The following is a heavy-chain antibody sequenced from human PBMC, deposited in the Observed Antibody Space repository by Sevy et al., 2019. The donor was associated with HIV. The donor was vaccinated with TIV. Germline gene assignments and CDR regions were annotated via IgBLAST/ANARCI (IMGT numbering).Heavy chain of an antibody. J-gene: IGHJ4*02. CDR1: GYSFTSHW. CDR2: IYPDDSDT. Sequence: GETLKISCKGSGYSFTSHWIGWVRHMPGKGLEWMGIIYPDDSDTRYSPSFQGQVTFSADKSISTAYLQWSSLKASDTAMYYCASSRSGCFDSSGYYIYWGQGTLVTVSS. V-gene: IGHV5-51*01. D-gene: IGHD3-22*01. CDR3: ASSRSGCFDSSGYYIY.